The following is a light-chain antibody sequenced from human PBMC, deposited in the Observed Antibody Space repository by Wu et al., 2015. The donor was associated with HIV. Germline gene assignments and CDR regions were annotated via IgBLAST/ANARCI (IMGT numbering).Light chain of an antibody. J-gene: IGKJ2*01. V-gene: IGKV3-20*01. CDR1: QSVSSY. CDR2: GAS. CDR3: QYYDGSPTYY. Sequence: EIVMTQSPATLSVSPGEGVTLSCRASQSVSSYLAWYQQTPDQAPRLLMYGASNRATGIPDRFSGSGSGTDFTLTISRLEPEDFAVYYCQYYDGSPTYYFGQGTKLE.